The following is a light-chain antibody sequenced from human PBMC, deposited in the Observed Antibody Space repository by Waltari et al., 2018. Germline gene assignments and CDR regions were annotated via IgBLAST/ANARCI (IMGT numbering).Light chain of an antibody. CDR1: TGAVTSGSF. J-gene: IGLJ1*01. Sequence: QTVVTQEPSLTVSPGGTVTLTCASSTGAVTSGSFPTWFRHRPGQPPRSLLYSATNKPPWTPARFAGSLIGGKAALTLSGVQPEDEAEYYCLLFYGGAYVFGTGTKLTVL. V-gene: IGLV7-43*01. CDR2: SAT. CDR3: LLFYGGAYV.